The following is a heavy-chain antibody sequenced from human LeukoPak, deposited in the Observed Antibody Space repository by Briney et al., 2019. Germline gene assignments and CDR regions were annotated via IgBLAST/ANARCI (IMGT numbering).Heavy chain of an antibody. CDR3: ARDVVVIASYFDY. Sequence: SETLSLTCAVYGGSFSGYYWSWIRQPPGKGLEWIGEINHSGSTNYNPSLKSRVTISVDTSKNQFSLKLSSVTAADTAVYYCARDVVVIASYFDYWGQGTLVTVSS. V-gene: IGHV4-34*01. CDR1: GGSFSGYY. J-gene: IGHJ4*02. CDR2: INHSGST. D-gene: IGHD2-21*01.